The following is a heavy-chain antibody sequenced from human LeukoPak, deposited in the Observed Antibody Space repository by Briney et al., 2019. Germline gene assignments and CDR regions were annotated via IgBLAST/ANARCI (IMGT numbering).Heavy chain of an antibody. CDR3: AREATIQLWTKAYMDV. J-gene: IGHJ6*03. CDR1: GGSISSSSYY. Sequence: PSETLSLTCTVSGGSISSSSYYWGWIRQPPGKGLEWIGSIYYSGSTYYNPSLKSRVTISVDTSKNQFSLKLSSVTAADTAVYYCAREATIQLWTKAYMDVWGKGTTVTVSS. V-gene: IGHV4-39*07. CDR2: IYYSGST. D-gene: IGHD5-18*01.